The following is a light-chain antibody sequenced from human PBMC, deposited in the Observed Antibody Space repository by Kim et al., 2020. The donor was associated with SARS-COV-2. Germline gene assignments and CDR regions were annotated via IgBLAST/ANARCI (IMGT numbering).Light chain of an antibody. Sequence: SLSPGERAPVSCRASQSVSSYLAWYQQKPGQAPRLLVYDASNRAAGIPARFSGSGSGTDFTLTISSLEPEDFAVYYCLQRAYWPLTFGGGTKVEI. J-gene: IGKJ4*01. CDR1: QSVSSY. V-gene: IGKV3-11*01. CDR3: LQRAYWPLT. CDR2: DAS.